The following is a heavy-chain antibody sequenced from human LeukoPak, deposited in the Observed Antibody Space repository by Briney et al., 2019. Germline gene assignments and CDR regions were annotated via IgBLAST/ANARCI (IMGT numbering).Heavy chain of an antibody. CDR2: ISWNSNSI. D-gene: IGHD1-20*01. J-gene: IGHJ4*02. Sequence: PGGSLRLSCATSGFTFDDYALHWVRQTPGKGLEWVSGISWNSNSIDYADSVKGRFTISRDNAKNSLYLQMNSLRAEDTAVYYCLRDLNWSLDQWGQGTLVTVSS. CDR3: LRDLNWSLDQ. CDR1: GFTFDDYA. V-gene: IGHV3-9*01.